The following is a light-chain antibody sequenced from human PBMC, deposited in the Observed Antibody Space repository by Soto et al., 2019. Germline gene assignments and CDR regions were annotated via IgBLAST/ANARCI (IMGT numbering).Light chain of an antibody. CDR2: DVS. J-gene: IGKJ3*01. Sequence: EIVLTQSPGTLSLSPGERATLSCRASQSVSSTYLAWYQQKPGQAPRLLISDVSSRATGIPDRFSGSGSATDFTLTISRLEPEDFAVYYCQQYGSSPFTFGPGTKVDIK. CDR3: QQYGSSPFT. CDR1: QSVSSTY. V-gene: IGKV3-20*01.